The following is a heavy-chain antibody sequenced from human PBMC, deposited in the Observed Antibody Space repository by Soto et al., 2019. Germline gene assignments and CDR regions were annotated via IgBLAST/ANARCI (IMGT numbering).Heavy chain of an antibody. D-gene: IGHD3-16*02. CDR1: GGSISSSSYY. V-gene: IGHV4-39*01. J-gene: IGHJ4*02. CDR3: ARLSYDYVWGSYRYPVGYFDY. Sequence: QLQLQESGPGLVKPSETLSLTCTVSGGSISSSSYYWGWIRQPPGKGLEWIGSIYYSGSTYYNPSLKSRVTISVDTSKNQFSLKLSSVTAADTAVYYCARLSYDYVWGSYRYPVGYFDYWGQGTLVTASS. CDR2: IYYSGST.